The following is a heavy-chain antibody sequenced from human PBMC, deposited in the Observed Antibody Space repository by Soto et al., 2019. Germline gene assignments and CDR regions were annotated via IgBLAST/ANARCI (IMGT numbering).Heavy chain of an antibody. J-gene: IGHJ4*02. D-gene: IGHD6-19*01. CDR3: ARGASIVVPGTSFEY. CDR1: GFTFSSHS. CDR2: IAFDGSYK. Sequence: QVQLVESGGGVVQPGRSLRLSCEASGFTFSSHSMHWVRQAPGKGLEWVAVIAFDGSYKYYADSVKGRFTISRDNSKNTLCLQMNSLRPEDTAVYYCARGASIVVPGTSFEYWGQGTLVTVSS. V-gene: IGHV3-30*04.